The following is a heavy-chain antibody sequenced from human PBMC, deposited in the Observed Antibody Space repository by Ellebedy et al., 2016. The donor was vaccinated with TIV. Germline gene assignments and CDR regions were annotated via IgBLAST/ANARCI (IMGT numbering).Heavy chain of an antibody. D-gene: IGHD1-26*01. Sequence: AASVKVSCKASGYTFTSYDINWVRQATGQGLEWMGWMNPNSGNTGYAQKFQGRVTMTRNTSISTAYMELSSLRSEDTAVYYCARWGGSSGRFQGPYDYWGQGTLVAVSS. CDR3: ARWGGSSGRFQGPYDY. J-gene: IGHJ4*02. CDR1: GYTFTSYD. CDR2: MNPNSGNT. V-gene: IGHV1-8*01.